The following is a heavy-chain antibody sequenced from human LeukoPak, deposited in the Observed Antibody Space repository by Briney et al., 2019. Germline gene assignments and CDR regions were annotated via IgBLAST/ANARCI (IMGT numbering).Heavy chain of an antibody. J-gene: IGHJ3*02. V-gene: IGHV4-59*11. CDR2: ISYIGST. CDR1: DDSFSSHY. D-gene: IGHD4-17*01. Sequence: SETLSLTCAVSDDSFSSHYRTWIRQPPGKGLEWIGYISYIGSTNYNPSLKSRVTISIDTSKNQFSLKLTSVTAADTAVYYCARDLVTVTKGFDIWGQGTMVSVSS. CDR3: ARDLVTVTKGFDI.